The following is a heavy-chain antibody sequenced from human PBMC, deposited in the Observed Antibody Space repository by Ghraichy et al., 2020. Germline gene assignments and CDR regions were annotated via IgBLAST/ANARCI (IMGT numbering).Heavy chain of an antibody. CDR2: IYYSGST. CDR3: ARSGVDSYFDY. CDR1: GGSISSYY. J-gene: IGHJ4*02. Sequence: TLSLTCTVSGGSISSYYWNWIRQPPGKGLEWIGYIYYSGSTNYNPSLKSRVTISVDTSKNQFSLKLSSVTAADTAVYYCARSGVDSYFDYWGQGTLVTVSS. V-gene: IGHV4-59*01. D-gene: IGHD2-15*01.